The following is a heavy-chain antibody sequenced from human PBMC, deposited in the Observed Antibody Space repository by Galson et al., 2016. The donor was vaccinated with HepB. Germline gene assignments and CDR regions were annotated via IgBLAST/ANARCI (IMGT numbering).Heavy chain of an antibody. Sequence: SLRLSCAASGFIFRSYSMTWVRQAPGKGLEWVANIKEDGSETYYVDSVKGRFTITRDNAKNSLYLQVKSMTAEDTAVYYCARDFRLYFFVMDVWGQGTTVTVSS. CDR2: IKEDGSET. J-gene: IGHJ6*02. CDR1: GFIFRSYS. V-gene: IGHV3-7*01. CDR3: ARDFRLYFFVMDV. D-gene: IGHD3-3*01.